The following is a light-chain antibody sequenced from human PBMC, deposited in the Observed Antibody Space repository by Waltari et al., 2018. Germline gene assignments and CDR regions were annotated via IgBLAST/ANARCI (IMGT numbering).Light chain of an antibody. CDR3: HQYYNTPWA. CDR1: QSVFYSYDSKNY. Sequence: DIVMTQSPDSLAVSLGERATINCKASQSVFYSYDSKNYLAWYHQKPGQPPKLVLYWASTREFGVPDRFSGSGSGTDFTLTITSLQTEDVGIYYCHQYYNTPWAFGQGTRVEIK. V-gene: IGKV4-1*01. J-gene: IGKJ1*01. CDR2: WAS.